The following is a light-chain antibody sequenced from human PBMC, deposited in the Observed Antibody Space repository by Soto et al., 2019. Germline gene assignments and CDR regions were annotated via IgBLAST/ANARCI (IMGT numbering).Light chain of an antibody. V-gene: IGLV2-14*01. J-gene: IGLJ1*01. Sequence: QSVLTQPASVSGSPGQSITISCTGTNTDIGGYNWVSWYQQHPGRAPKLIIYEVTNRPSGVSDRFSGSKSGNTASLTISGLQTDDEADYYCSSYTSSSTFYVFGTGTKVTVL. CDR3: SSYTSSSTFYV. CDR2: EVT. CDR1: NTDIGGYNW.